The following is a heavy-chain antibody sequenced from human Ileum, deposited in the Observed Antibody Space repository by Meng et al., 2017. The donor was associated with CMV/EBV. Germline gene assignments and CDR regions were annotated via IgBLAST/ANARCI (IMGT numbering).Heavy chain of an antibody. D-gene: IGHD6-6*01. J-gene: IGHJ4*02. Sequence: LSCAGSGFTFSSYWMSWVRQAPGKGLEWVANIKQDGSEKYYVDSVKGRFTISRDNAKNSLYLQMNSLRAEDTAMYYCAREKQLRGGYWGQGTLVTVSS. CDR2: IKQDGSEK. V-gene: IGHV3-7*01. CDR3: AREKQLRGGY. CDR1: GFTFSSYW.